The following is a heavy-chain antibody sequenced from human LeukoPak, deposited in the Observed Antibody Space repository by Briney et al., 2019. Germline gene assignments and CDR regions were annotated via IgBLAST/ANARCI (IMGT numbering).Heavy chain of an antibody. Sequence: GGSLRLSCAASGFTFSSYTLHWVRKAPGKGLEWLTAISYDGSNKYYADSVKGRFTISRDNSKNTLYLQMNSLRAEDTAVYYCASNGDYAPFDYWGQGTLVTVSS. J-gene: IGHJ4*02. V-gene: IGHV3-30-3*01. CDR3: ASNGDYAPFDY. CDR1: GFTFSSYT. D-gene: IGHD4-17*01. CDR2: ISYDGSNK.